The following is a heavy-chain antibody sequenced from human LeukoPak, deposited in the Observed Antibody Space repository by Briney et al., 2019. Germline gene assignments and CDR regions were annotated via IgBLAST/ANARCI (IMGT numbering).Heavy chain of an antibody. V-gene: IGHV4-39*07. CDR3: VRSKYTSSWFDY. D-gene: IGHD6-13*01. J-gene: IGHJ4*02. CDR1: GGSISTSNYY. Sequence: SETLSLTCTVSGGSISTSNYYWGWIRQPPGKGLEWIGSIYYSGSTYYNPSLKSRVTISVDTSKNQFSLKLSSVTAADTAVYYCVRSKYTSSWFDYWGQGTLVTVSS. CDR2: IYYSGST.